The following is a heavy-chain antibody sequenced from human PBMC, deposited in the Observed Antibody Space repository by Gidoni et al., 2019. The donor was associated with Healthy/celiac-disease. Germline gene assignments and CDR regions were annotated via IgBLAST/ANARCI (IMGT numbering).Heavy chain of an antibody. V-gene: IGHV3-33*01. CDR1: GFTFSSYG. CDR3: ARDTSYSSGWYYFDY. J-gene: IGHJ4*02. D-gene: IGHD6-19*01. CDR2: LWYDGSNK. Sequence: QVQLVESGGGVVQPGRSLRLSCAASGFTFSSYGMHWVRQAPGKGLEWVAVLWYDGSNKYYADSVKGRFTISRDNSKNTLYLQMNSLRAEDTAVYYCARDTSYSSGWYYFDYWGQGTLVTVSS.